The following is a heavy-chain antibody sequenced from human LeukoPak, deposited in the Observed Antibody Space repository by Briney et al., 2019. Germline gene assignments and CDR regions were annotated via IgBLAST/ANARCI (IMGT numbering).Heavy chain of an antibody. CDR1: GGSIRGYY. V-gene: IGHV4-59*08. CDR2: IFYSGST. Sequence: PSETLSLTCTVSGGSIRGYYWSWTRQPPGRALEWVGYIFYSGSTNYNPSLKSRVTILVDTSKNQFSLKLSSVTAADTAVYYCARHGQTAMVPIDYWGQGTLVTVSS. D-gene: IGHD5-18*01. CDR3: ARHGQTAMVPIDY. J-gene: IGHJ4*02.